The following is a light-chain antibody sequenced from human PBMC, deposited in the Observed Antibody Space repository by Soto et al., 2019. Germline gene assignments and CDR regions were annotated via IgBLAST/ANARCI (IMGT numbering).Light chain of an antibody. CDR3: QQANSFPFT. Sequence: DIQMTQSPSSVSASVGDRVTITCRASQGISIWLAWYQQKPGKAPKLLIYAASSLQSGVPSRFRGSGSGTYFSLHISSLQPEDFATYYCQQANSFPFTFGPGTKVDIK. V-gene: IGKV1-12*01. CDR1: QGISIW. J-gene: IGKJ3*01. CDR2: AAS.